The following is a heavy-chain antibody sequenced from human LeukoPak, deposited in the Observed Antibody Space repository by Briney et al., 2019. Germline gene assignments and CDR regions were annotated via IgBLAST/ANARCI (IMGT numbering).Heavy chain of an antibody. CDR2: IFHTGHS. Sequence: SQTLSLTCDVSGDSISSEGYSWSWVRQPPGNGLEWIGYIFHTGHSNYNPSLKSRVTISIDRSNNQFSLKLTSVTAADTAVYYCARARESMTTSGSFFDFWGQGALVTVSS. CDR3: ARARESMTTSGSFFDF. J-gene: IGHJ4*02. CDR1: GDSISSEGYS. D-gene: IGHD3-16*01. V-gene: IGHV4-30-2*01.